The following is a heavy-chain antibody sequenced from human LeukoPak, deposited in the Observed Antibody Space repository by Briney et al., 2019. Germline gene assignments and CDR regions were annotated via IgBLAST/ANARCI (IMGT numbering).Heavy chain of an antibody. CDR3: ARDGPDRAAWFDP. V-gene: IGHV1-18*01. Sequence: ASAKVSRKASGYTFSSYGISWVRQAPGQGLEWMGWISDYNGNTNYAQKVQGRVTMTTDPFTSTAYMELRSLGSDDTAVYYCARDGPDRAAWFDPWGQGTLVTVSS. CDR2: ISDYNGNT. CDR1: GYTFSSYG. D-gene: IGHD3-22*01. J-gene: IGHJ5*02.